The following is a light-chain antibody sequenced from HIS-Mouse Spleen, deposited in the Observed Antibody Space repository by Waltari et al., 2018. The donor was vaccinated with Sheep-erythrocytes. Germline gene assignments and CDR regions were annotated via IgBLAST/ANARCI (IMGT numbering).Light chain of an antibody. Sequence: EIVLTQSPGTLSLSTGERATLSCRASPSVSSSYLAWYQQKPGQAPRLLIYGASSRATGIPDRFSGSGSGTDFTLTISRLEPEDFAVYYCQQYGSSLLTFGGGTKVEIK. CDR2: GAS. CDR3: QQYGSSLLT. V-gene: IGKV3-20*01. J-gene: IGKJ4*01. CDR1: PSVSSSY.